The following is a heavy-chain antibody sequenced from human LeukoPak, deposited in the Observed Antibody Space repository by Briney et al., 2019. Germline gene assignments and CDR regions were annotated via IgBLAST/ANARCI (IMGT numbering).Heavy chain of an antibody. CDR1: GSNFRTYS. CDR2: ITSDSAFM. Sequence: GGSLRLSWAASGSNFRTYSIIWVRQAPGKGLEWISYITSDSAFMYYADSVKGRFTISRDNAKNSVYLQMHSLRVEDTAVYYCARDLTSAYWTPGGYYYYMDVWGKGTTVTVSS. J-gene: IGHJ6*03. CDR3: ARDLTSAYWTPGGYYYYMDV. D-gene: IGHD3-16*01. V-gene: IGHV3-48*01.